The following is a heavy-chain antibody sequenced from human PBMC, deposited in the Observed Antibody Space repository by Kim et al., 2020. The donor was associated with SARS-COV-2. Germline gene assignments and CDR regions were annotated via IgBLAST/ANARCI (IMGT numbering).Heavy chain of an antibody. CDR2: ITCNSSSI. D-gene: IGHD6-19*01. Sequence: GGSLRLSCAASGFTFDDYAMEWVRQAPVKVLTSISLITCNSSSIGYADSVKGRFAISRDNAKNSLYLQMNSLRTEDTALYYCAGWSYYGMDVWGQGTTVTVSS. V-gene: IGHV3-9*01. CDR3: AGWSYYGMDV. CDR1: GFTFDDYA. J-gene: IGHJ6*01.